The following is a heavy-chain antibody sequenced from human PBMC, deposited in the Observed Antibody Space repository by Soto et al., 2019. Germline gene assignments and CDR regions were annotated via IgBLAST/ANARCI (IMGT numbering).Heavy chain of an antibody. CDR3: VRGASLNFDY. Sequence: GGSLRLSCAASGVTFSSYWMDWVRQAPGKGLVWVSRIKSDGTNIRYADSVKGRFTISRDNSKNTLYLQMNSLRAEDTAFYYCVRGASLNFDYWGQGTLVTVSS. J-gene: IGHJ4*02. V-gene: IGHV3-74*01. CDR2: IKSDGTNI. D-gene: IGHD1-26*01. CDR1: GVTFSSYW.